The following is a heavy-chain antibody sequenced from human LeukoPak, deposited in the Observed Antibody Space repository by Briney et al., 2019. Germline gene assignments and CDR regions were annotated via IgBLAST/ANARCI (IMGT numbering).Heavy chain of an antibody. CDR2: ISSSSSYI. D-gene: IGHD2-2*02. CDR1: GFTFSSYS. Sequence: GGSLRLSCAASGFTFSSYSMNWVRQAPGKGLEWVSSISSSSSYIYYADSVKGRVTISRDNAKNSLYLQMNSLRAEDTAVYYCARDGCSSTSCYTVYYYYMDVWGKGTTVTVSS. CDR3: ARDGCSSTSCYTVYYYYMDV. J-gene: IGHJ6*03. V-gene: IGHV3-21*01.